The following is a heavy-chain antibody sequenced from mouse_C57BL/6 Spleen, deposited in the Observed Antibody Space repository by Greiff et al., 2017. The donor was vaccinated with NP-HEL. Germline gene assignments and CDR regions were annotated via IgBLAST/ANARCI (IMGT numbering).Heavy chain of an antibody. CDR3: ARGEYGNYYFDY. CDR1: GYSFTGYY. J-gene: IGHJ2*01. V-gene: IGHV1-42*01. CDR2: INPSTGGT. D-gene: IGHD2-1*01. Sequence: VQLQQSGPELVKPGASVKISCKASGYSFTGYYMNWVKQSPEKSLEWIGEINPSTGGTTYNQKFKAKATLTVDKSSSTAYMQLKSLTSEDSAVYYCARGEYGNYYFDYWGQGTTLTVSS.